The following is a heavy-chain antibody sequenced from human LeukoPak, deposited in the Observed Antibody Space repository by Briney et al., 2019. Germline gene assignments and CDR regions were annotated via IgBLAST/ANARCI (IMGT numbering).Heavy chain of an antibody. CDR2: ITWNTDTI. CDR3: AKEISVGATPYYFDS. D-gene: IGHD1-26*01. J-gene: IGHJ4*02. CDR1: GFTFDDYA. Sequence: GGSLRLSCADSGFTFDDYAMHWVGQGPGKGLEWISGITWNTDTIGYADSVMGRFTISRDNAKNSLYLQMNSLRAEDTALYYCAKEISVGATPYYFDSWGQGTLVTVSS. V-gene: IGHV3-9*01.